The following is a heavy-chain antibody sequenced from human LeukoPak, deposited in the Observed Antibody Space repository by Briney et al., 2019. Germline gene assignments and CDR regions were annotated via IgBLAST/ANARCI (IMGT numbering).Heavy chain of an antibody. Sequence: ASVKVSCKASGYTFTGYYMHWVRQAPGQGLEWMGWINPNSGGTNYAQKFQGRVTMTRDTSISTAYMELSRLRSDDTAVYHCARDLAPTSYYYDGNNWFDPWGQGTLVTVSS. V-gene: IGHV1-2*02. J-gene: IGHJ5*02. CDR1: GYTFTGYY. D-gene: IGHD3-22*01. CDR2: INPNSGGT. CDR3: ARDLAPTSYYYDGNNWFDP.